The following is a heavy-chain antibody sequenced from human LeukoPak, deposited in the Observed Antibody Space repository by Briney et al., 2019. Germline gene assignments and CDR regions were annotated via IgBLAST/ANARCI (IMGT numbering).Heavy chain of an antibody. CDR3: AKGTSWVSDYYYMDV. D-gene: IGHD2-8*01. J-gene: IGHJ6*03. CDR2: INGSGGST. V-gene: IGHV3-23*01. CDR1: GFTFSSYA. Sequence: GGSLRLSCAASGFTFSSYAMSWVRQAPGKGLEWASAINGSGGSTYYADSVKGRFTISRDNSKNTLYLQMNSLRAEDTAVYYCAKGTSWVSDYYYMDVWGKGTTVTVSS.